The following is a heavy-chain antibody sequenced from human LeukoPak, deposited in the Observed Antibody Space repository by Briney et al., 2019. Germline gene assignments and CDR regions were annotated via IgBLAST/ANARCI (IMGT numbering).Heavy chain of an antibody. Sequence: SETLSLTCTVSGGSISSYYWSWIRQPPAKGLEWIGYIYYSGSTNYNPSLKSRVTISVDTSKNQFSLKLSSVTAADTAVYYCASTRVGEGDYWGQGTLVTVSS. CDR1: GGSISSYY. D-gene: IGHD1-26*01. J-gene: IGHJ4*02. CDR3: ASTRVGEGDY. V-gene: IGHV4-59*08. CDR2: IYYSGST.